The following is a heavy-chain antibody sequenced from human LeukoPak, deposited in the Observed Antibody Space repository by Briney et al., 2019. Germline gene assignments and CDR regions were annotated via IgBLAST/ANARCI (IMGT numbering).Heavy chain of an antibody. Sequence: GGFLRLSCAASGFTFSSYAMHWVRQAPGKGLEYVSAISSNGGSTYYANSVKGRFTISRDNSKNTLYLQMGSLRAEDMAVYYCARRDGYNDYWGQGTLVTVSS. CDR1: GFTFSSYA. J-gene: IGHJ4*02. D-gene: IGHD5-24*01. CDR2: ISSNGGST. CDR3: ARRDGYNDY. V-gene: IGHV3-64*01.